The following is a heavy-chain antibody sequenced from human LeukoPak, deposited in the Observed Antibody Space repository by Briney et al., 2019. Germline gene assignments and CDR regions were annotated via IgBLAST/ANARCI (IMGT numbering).Heavy chain of an antibody. CDR1: GGSISSYY. CDR2: IYTSGST. CDR3: ARAIIAPRQVGDAFDI. J-gene: IGHJ3*02. Sequence: PSETLSLTCTASGGSISSYYWSWIRQPAGKGLEWIGRIYTSGSTSYNPSLKSRVTMSVDTSKNQFSLKLSSVTAADTAVYYCARAIIAPRQVGDAFDIWGQGTMVTVSS. V-gene: IGHV4-4*07. D-gene: IGHD1-26*01.